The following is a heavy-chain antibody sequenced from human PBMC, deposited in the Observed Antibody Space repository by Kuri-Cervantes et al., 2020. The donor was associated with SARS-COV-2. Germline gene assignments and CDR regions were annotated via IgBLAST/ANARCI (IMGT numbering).Heavy chain of an antibody. D-gene: IGHD3-3*01. V-gene: IGHV3-64*02. J-gene: IGHJ4*02. CDR2: ISSNGGST. CDR3: ARDLWGGNGLLDY. Sequence: GESLKISCAASGFTFSGYAMHWVRQAPGKGLEYVSAISSNGGSTYYADSVKGRFTISRDNSKNTLYLQMNSLRAEDTAVYYCARDLWGGNGLLDYWGQGTQVTVSS. CDR1: GFTFSGYA.